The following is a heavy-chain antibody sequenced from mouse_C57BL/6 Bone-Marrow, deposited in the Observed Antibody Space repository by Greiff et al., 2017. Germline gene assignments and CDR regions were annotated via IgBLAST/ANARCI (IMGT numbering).Heavy chain of an antibody. CDR1: GYTFTDYE. J-gene: IGHJ2*01. CDR2: IDPETGGT. CDR3: TRSRSNSYYFDD. V-gene: IGHV1-15*01. Sequence: VQLQQSGAELVRPGASVTLSCKASGYTFTDYEMHWVKQTPVHGLEWIGAIDPETGGTAYNQKFKGKAILTADKSSSTAYMELRSLTSEDSAVYYCTRSRSNSYYFDDWGQGTTLTVSS. D-gene: IGHD2-5*01.